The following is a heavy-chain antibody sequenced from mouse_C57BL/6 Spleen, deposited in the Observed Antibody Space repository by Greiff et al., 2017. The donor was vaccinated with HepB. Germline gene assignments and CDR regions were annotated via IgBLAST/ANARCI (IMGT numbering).Heavy chain of an antibody. CDR3: ARRTGQANGLAY. CDR2: ISDGGSYT. CDR1: GFTFSSYA. V-gene: IGHV5-4*03. J-gene: IGHJ3*01. Sequence: DVKLVESGGGLVKPGGSLKLSCAASGFTFSSYAMSWVRQTPEKRLEWVATISDGGSYTYYPDNVKGRFTISRDNAKNNLYLQMSQLKSEDTAMYYCARRTGQANGLAYWGQGTLVTVSA. D-gene: IGHD3-2*02.